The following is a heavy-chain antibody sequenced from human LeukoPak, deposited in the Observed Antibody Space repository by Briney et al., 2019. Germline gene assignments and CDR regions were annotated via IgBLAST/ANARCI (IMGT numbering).Heavy chain of an antibody. CDR1: GYTLTELS. D-gene: IGHD3-22*01. CDR3: ATDHSSGYYIDAFDI. V-gene: IGHV1-24*01. J-gene: IGHJ3*02. CDR2: FDPEDGET. Sequence: ASVKVSCKVSGYTLTELSMHWVRQAPGKGLEWMGGFDPEDGETIYAQKFQGRVTMTEDTSTDTAYMELSSLRSEDMAVYYCATDHSSGYYIDAFDIWGQGTMVTVSS.